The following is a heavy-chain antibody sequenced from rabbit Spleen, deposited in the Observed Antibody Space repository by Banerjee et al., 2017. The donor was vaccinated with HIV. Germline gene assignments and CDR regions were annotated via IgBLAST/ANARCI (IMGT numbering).Heavy chain of an antibody. CDR2: IDSGSSGFT. V-gene: IGHV1S40*01. CDR1: GFDLSSYYY. D-gene: IGHD8-1*01. J-gene: IGHJ6*01. CDR3: ARDSASSFSSYGMDL. Sequence: QSLEESGGDLVKPGGSLKLSCKASGFDLSSYYYMCWVRQAPGKGLEWIACIDSGSSGFTYFASWAKGRFTISKTSSTTVTLQMTSLTVADTAIYFCARDSASSFSSYGMDLWGQGTLVTVS.